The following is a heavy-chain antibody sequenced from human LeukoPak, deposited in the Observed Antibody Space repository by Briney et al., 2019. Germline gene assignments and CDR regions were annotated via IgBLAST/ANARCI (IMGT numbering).Heavy chain of an antibody. CDR2: IYHSGST. V-gene: IGHV4-38-2*01. D-gene: IGHD3-22*01. Sequence: PSETLSLTCAVSGYSISSGYDWGWIRQPPGKGLEWIGSIYHSGSTYYNPSLKSRVTISVDTSKNQFSLKLSSVTAADTAVYYCASLGRDYYDSSGYGHFDYWGQGTLVTVSS. CDR3: ASLGRDYYDSSGYGHFDY. CDR1: GYSISSGYD. J-gene: IGHJ4*02.